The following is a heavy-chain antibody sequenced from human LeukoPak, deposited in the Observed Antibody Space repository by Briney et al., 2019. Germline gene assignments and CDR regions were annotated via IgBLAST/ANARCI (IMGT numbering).Heavy chain of an antibody. CDR2: FYYSGST. Sequence: PSETLSLTCTVSGVSISSDNYYWGWLRQTPGKGPEWIGTFYYSGSTSYNPSLKSRLSISADTYNNQFSLKLTSVTAPDTAVYYFARRPFYDSSGYSPFDYWGQGTLVTVSS. CDR1: GVSISSDNYY. D-gene: IGHD3-22*01. V-gene: IGHV4-39*01. CDR3: ARRPFYDSSGYSPFDY. J-gene: IGHJ4*02.